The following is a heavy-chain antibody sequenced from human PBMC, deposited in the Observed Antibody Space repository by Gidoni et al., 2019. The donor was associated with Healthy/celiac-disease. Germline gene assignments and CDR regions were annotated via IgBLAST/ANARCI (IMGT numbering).Heavy chain of an antibody. CDR1: GFTFSSYG. CDR2: ISYDGSNK. V-gene: IGHV3-30*18. D-gene: IGHD3-3*01. Sequence: QVQLVESGGGVVQPGRSLRLSCSASGFTFSSYGMHWVRQAPGKGLEWVAVISYDGSNKYYADSVKGRFTISRDNSKNTLYLQMNSLRAEDTAVYYCAKDGYYDFWSGYYSGYFDYWGQGTLVTVSS. J-gene: IGHJ4*02. CDR3: AKDGYYDFWSGYYSGYFDY.